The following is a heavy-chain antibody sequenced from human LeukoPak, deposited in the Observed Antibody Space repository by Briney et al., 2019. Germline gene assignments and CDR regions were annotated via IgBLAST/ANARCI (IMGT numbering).Heavy chain of an antibody. V-gene: IGHV3-21*01. CDR3: ARHCSSTSCYFNYYGMDV. D-gene: IGHD2-2*01. Sequence: GGSLRLSCAASGFTFSSYSMNWVRQAPGKGLEWVSSISSSSSYIYYADSVKGRFTISRDKAKNSLYLQMNSLRAEDTAVYYCARHCSSTSCYFNYYGMDVWGQGTTVTVSS. J-gene: IGHJ6*02. CDR1: GFTFSSYS. CDR2: ISSSSSYI.